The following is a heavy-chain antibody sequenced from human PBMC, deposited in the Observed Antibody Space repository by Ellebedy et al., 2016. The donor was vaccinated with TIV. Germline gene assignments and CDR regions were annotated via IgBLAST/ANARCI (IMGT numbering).Heavy chain of an antibody. CDR2: ISYDGRNK. V-gene: IGHV3-30*03. Sequence: PGGSLRLSCAASGFTFSNYGMHWVRQAPGKGLEWVASISYDGRNKYYADSVKGRFTISRDNSKNTLYLQINSLRAEDTAVYYCALHPTGDRVTTIVDCWGRGTLVTVSS. J-gene: IGHJ4*02. D-gene: IGHD5-12*01. CDR1: GFTFSNYG. CDR3: ALHPTGDRVTTIVDC.